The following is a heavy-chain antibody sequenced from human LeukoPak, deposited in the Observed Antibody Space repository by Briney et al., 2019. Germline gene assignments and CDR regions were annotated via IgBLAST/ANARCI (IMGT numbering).Heavy chain of an antibody. CDR2: VQPDGSAK. V-gene: IGHV3-7*01. CDR3: ARDFFGWSSLGH. J-gene: IGHJ1*01. CDR1: GFTFRSNW. Sequence: GSLRLTCAASGFTFRSNWMNWVRQAPGKGLEWVAHVQPDGSAKIYANSVKGRFTISRDNAKDSVYLQMNSLRVEDTAVYYCARDFFGWSSLGHWGQGTLVTVSS. D-gene: IGHD6-19*01.